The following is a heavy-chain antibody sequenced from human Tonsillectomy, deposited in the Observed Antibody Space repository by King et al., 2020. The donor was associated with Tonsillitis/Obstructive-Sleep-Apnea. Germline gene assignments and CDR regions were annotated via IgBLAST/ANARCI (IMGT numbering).Heavy chain of an antibody. V-gene: IGHV4-61*01. D-gene: IGHD3-3*01. Sequence: VQLQESGPGLVKPSETLSLTCTVSGGSVSSGSYYWSWIRQPPGQGLEWIGYIYYSGSTNYNPSLKSRVTISVDTSKNQFSLKLSSVTAADTAVYYCARSFGNDFWSGYTFDYWGQGTLVTVSS. CDR3: ARSFGNDFWSGYTFDY. J-gene: IGHJ4*02. CDR1: GGSVSSGSYY. CDR2: IYYSGST.